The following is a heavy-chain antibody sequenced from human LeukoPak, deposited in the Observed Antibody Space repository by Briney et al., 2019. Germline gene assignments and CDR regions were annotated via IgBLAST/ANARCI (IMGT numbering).Heavy chain of an antibody. Sequence: GGSLRLSCVVSGFTFSDYSMNWVRQAPGKGLEWVSYISGSSSYIYYAESVKGRFTISRDNAKNSLYLQMSSLRAEDTAVYYCARDCSSTTCNLNWGQGTLVTVSS. D-gene: IGHD2-2*01. CDR2: ISGSSSYI. CDR3: ARDCSSTTCNLN. V-gene: IGHV3-21*01. J-gene: IGHJ4*02. CDR1: GFTFSDYS.